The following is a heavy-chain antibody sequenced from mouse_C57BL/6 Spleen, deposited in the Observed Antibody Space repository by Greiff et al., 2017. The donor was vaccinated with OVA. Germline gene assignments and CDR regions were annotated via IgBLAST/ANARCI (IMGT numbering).Heavy chain of an antibody. V-gene: IGHV5-16*01. D-gene: IGHD1-1*01. CDR1: GFTFSDYY. J-gene: IGHJ2*01. Sequence: EVQLVESEGGLVQPGSSMKLSCTASGFTFSDYYMAWVRQVPEKGLEWVANINYDGSSTYYLDSLKSRFIISRDNAKNILYLQMSSLKSEDTATYYCARVLLRFYYFDYWGQGTTLTVSS. CDR2: INYDGSST. CDR3: ARVLLRFYYFDY.